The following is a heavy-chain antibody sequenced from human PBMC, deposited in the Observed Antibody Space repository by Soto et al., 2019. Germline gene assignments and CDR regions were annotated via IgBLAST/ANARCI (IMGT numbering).Heavy chain of an antibody. CDR2: IYYSGRS. D-gene: IGHD4-17*01. CDR3: ARQRTTVVTQAYFAP. J-gene: IGHJ4*02. V-gene: IGHV4-39*01. Sequence: AETLSLTCFVSGVTITSSSYYWGWIRQRPGQGLEWSGGIYYSGRSYYNPSLESRVTMSVDTSKNQFSLTLNSVTAADAAVSYCARQRTTVVTQAYFAPWAQGPLFT. CDR1: GVTITSSSYY.